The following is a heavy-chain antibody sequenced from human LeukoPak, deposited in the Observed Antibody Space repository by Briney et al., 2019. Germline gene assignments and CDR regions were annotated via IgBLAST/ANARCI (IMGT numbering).Heavy chain of an antibody. D-gene: IGHD3-10*01. V-gene: IGHV3-33*01. CDR2: IWYDGSYE. J-gene: IGHJ5*01. CDR1: GFALNKYG. Sequence: GGSLRLSCVASGFALNKYGVHWVRQAPGKGLEWVAVIWYDGSYEYYADSVKGRLAISRDNDRNTVNLQMSSLRVEDTAVYYCARDGSGLAVRGWFDFWGRRTVVTVSS. CDR3: ARDGSGLAVRGWFDF.